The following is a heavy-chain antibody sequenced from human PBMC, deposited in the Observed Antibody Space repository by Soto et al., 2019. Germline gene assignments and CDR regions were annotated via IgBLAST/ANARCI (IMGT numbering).Heavy chain of an antibody. V-gene: IGHV3-74*01. CDR2: INSDGTST. CDR3: AIDRQYSRSYYGIHY. Sequence: GGSLRLSCAASGFTFSDSWMHWVRQAPGKGLVWVSRINSDGTSTNYADSVKGRFTISRDNAKNSLYLQMNSLRAEDTAVYYCAIDRQYSRSYYGIHYWGQGILVTGSS. D-gene: IGHD1-26*01. CDR1: GFTFSDSW. J-gene: IGHJ4*02.